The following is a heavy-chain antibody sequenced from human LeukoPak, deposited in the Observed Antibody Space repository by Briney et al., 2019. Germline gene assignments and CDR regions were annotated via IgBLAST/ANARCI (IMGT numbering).Heavy chain of an antibody. J-gene: IGHJ4*02. CDR3: ARRLQRHFDY. Sequence: GESLKIPCKGSGYSFTSYWISWVRQMPGKGLEWMGRIDPSDSYTNYSPSFQGHVTISVDKSISTAYLQWSSLKASDTAMYYCARRLQRHFDYWGQGTLVTVSS. D-gene: IGHD2-15*01. CDR2: IDPSDSYT. V-gene: IGHV5-10-1*01. CDR1: GYSFTSYW.